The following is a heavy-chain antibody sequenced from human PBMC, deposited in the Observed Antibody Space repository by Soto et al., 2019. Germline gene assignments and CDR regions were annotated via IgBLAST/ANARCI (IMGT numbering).Heavy chain of an antibody. D-gene: IGHD3-22*01. V-gene: IGHV1-18*01. CDR1: GYTVSSYG. J-gene: IGHJ6*01. CDR2: ISPYDDYT. Sequence: QVHLVQSGGEVKKPGASVKVFCKTSGYTVSSYGVNWVRQAPGRGLEWMGWISPYDDYTDYAQKFQGRVSMSTDTSTKTAYMELRSLRSDDTAVYYCGRGGYYDSSGSRNYHFYGMDVWGQGTTVIVSS. CDR3: GRGGYYDSSGSRNYHFYGMDV.